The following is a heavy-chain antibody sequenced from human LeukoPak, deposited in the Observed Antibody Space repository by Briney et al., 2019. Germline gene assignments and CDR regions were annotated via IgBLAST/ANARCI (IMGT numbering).Heavy chain of an antibody. CDR1: GFTFSSYG. J-gene: IGHJ6*02. V-gene: IGHV3-33*01. CDR2: IWHDGSNK. D-gene: IGHD2-15*01. Sequence: GRSLRLSCAASGFTFSSYGMHWVRQAPGKGLEWVAVIWHDGSNKYYADSVKGRFTISRDNSKNTLYLQMNSLRAEDTAAYYCARDGCSGGSCNYYYYGMDVWGQGTTVTVSS. CDR3: ARDGCSGGSCNYYYYGMDV.